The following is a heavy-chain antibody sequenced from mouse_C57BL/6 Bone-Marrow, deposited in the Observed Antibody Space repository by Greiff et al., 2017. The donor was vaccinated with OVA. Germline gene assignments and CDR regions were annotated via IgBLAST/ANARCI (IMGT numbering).Heavy chain of an antibody. CDR1: GFTFSDYG. D-gene: IGHD1-1*01. J-gene: IGHJ1*03. CDR3: ARPTVVDFDV. V-gene: IGHV5-17*01. Sequence: EVQLVESGGGLVKPGGSLKLSCAAFGFTFSDYGMHWVRQAPEKGLEWVAYISSGSSTIYYADTVKGRFTISRDNAKNTLFLQMTSLRSEDTAMYYCARPTVVDFDVWGTGTTVTVSS. CDR2: ISSGSSTI.